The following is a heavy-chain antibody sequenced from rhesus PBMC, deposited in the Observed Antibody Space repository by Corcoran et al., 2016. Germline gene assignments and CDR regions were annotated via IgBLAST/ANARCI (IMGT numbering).Heavy chain of an antibody. CDR1: GFTFSSYW. D-gene: IGHD3-3*01. J-gene: IGHJ6*01. Sequence: EVQLVESGGGLAKPGGSLRLSCAASGFTFSSYWMNWVRQTPGKGLEWISAINIGGGSTYYAGSLKGRFTSSRDNSKNTLSLQMNSLRAEETAVYYCAKGGRITICGLFIQDYYGLDSWGQGVVVTVSS. V-gene: IGHV3S42*01. CDR2: INIGGGST. CDR3: AKGGRITICGLFIQDYYGLDS.